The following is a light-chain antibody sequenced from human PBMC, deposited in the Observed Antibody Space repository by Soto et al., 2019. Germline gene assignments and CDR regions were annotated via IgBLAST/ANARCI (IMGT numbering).Light chain of an antibody. CDR3: SSYTSSSLLI. J-gene: IGLJ1*01. V-gene: IGLV2-14*01. Sequence: QSALTQPASVSGSPGQSITISCTGTSSDVGGYNYVSWYQQHPGKASKLMIYDVSNRPSGVSNRFSGSKSGNTASLTISGLQAEDEADYYCSSYTSSSLLIFGTGTKVTVL. CDR1: SSDVGGYNY. CDR2: DVS.